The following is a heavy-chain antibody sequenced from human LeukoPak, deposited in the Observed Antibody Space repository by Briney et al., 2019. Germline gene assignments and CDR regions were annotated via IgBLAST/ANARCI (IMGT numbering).Heavy chain of an antibody. CDR2: ISYDGSNK. CDR1: GFTFSSYS. Sequence: GGSLRLSCAASGFTFSSYSMNWVRQAPGKGLEWVAVISYDGSNKYYADSVKGRFTISRDNSKNTLYLQMNSLRAEDTAVYYCARVKDVREYQLPLFDYWGQGTLVTVSS. D-gene: IGHD2-2*01. J-gene: IGHJ4*02. V-gene: IGHV3-30*03. CDR3: ARVKDVREYQLPLFDY.